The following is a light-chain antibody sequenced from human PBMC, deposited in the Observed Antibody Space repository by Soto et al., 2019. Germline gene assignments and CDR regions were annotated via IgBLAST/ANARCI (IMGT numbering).Light chain of an antibody. J-gene: IGKJ5*01. Sequence: EIVLTQSPGTLSLSPGERATLSCRASQSVSSYLAWYQQKPGQAPRLLIYDASTRATGIPARFSGSGSGTDFPLTISSLEPEDFAVYYCQQRSNWPPITFGQGTRLEIK. V-gene: IGKV3-11*01. CDR2: DAS. CDR1: QSVSSY. CDR3: QQRSNWPPIT.